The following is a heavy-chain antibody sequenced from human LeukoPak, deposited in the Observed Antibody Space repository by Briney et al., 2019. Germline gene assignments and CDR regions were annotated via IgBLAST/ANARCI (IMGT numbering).Heavy chain of an antibody. V-gene: IGHV4-30-4*01. CDR2: IYYSGST. CDR3: ARRTAGYCSGGSCNSDAFDI. Sequence: SETLSLTCTVSGGSISSGGYYWSWIRQPPGKGLEWIGYIYYSGSTYYNPSLKSRVTISVDTSKNQFSLKLSSVTAADTAVYYCARRTAGYCSGGSCNSDAFDIWGQGTMVTVSS. D-gene: IGHD2-15*01. CDR1: GGSISSGGYY. J-gene: IGHJ3*02.